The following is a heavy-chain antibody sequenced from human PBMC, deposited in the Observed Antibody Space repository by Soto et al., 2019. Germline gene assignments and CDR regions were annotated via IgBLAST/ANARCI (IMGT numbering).Heavy chain of an antibody. D-gene: IGHD5-12*01. CDR2: IDPKSGGT. V-gene: IGHV1-2*02. J-gene: IGHJ4*02. CDR1: GPTFIAYY. Sequence: QLVQSGAEVKKTGASVRVSCKTSGPTFIAYYIHWVRQAPGQGLEWMGWIDPKSGGTTYEQKFRGRVTMTRDTSINTAYMDLNRLTSDDTAVYYCARVSVDVPEWGQGTLSTVSS. CDR3: ARVSVDVPE.